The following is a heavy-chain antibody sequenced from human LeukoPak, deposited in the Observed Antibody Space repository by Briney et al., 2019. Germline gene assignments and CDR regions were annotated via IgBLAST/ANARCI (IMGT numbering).Heavy chain of an antibody. J-gene: IGHJ4*02. CDR3: ARGLERTKFDY. Sequence: ASVKVSCKASGYTFTSYYMHWVRQAPGQGLEWMGWINPNSGGTNYAQNFQGRVTMTRDTSITTAYMELSRLSSDDTAVYYCARGLERTKFDYWGQGTLVTVSS. CDR2: INPNSGGT. CDR1: GYTFTSYY. V-gene: IGHV1-2*02.